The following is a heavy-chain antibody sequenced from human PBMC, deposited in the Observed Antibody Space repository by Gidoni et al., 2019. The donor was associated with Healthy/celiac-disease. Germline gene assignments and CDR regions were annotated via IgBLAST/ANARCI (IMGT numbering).Heavy chain of an antibody. D-gene: IGHD4-17*01. V-gene: IGHV3-74*01. CDR1: GFTSITSG. CDR3: ARDRGTVTPSYYYYGMDV. Sequence: EVQLVESGGGLVQPGGSLRPPCAASGFTSITSGMHWVRQAPGKGLVWVSRINSDGSSTSYADSVKGRFTISRDNAKNTLYLQMNSLRAEDTAVYYCARDRGTVTPSYYYYGMDVWGQGTTVTVSS. J-gene: IGHJ6*02. CDR2: INSDGSST.